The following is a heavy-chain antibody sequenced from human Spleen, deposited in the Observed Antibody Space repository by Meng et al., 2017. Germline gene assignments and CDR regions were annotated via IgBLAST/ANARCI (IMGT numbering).Heavy chain of an antibody. CDR2: IWYDGSNK. Sequence: GESLKISCAASGFTFSSYGMHWVRQAPGKGLEWVAVIWYDGSNKYYADSVKGRFTISRDNAKNSLYLQMNSLRAEDTALYYCAKDRAYSSSWQGVDYWGQGTLVTVSS. D-gene: IGHD6-13*01. CDR3: AKDRAYSSSWQGVDY. V-gene: IGHV3-33*03. CDR1: GFTFSSYG. J-gene: IGHJ4*02.